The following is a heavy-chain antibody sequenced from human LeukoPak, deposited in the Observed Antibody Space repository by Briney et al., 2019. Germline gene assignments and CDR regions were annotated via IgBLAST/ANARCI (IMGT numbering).Heavy chain of an antibody. V-gene: IGHV4-59*01. D-gene: IGHD2/OR15-2a*01. CDR3: ARDNIQFDP. CDR1: GGSISTYY. Sequence: SGTLSLTCAVSGGSISTYYWSWIRQPPGKGLEWIGYIYYDGSANYNPSLKSRVTISEDTSKNQISLKLSSVTAADTAVYYCARDNIQFDPWGQGTLVTVSS. J-gene: IGHJ5*02. CDR2: IYYDGSA.